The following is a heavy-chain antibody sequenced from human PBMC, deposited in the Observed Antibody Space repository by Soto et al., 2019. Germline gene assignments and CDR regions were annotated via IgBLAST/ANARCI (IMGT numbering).Heavy chain of an antibody. J-gene: IGHJ4*02. CDR3: ARDRSGSYLFDY. Sequence: SETLSLTCTVSGGSISSYYWSWIRQPPGKGLEWIGYIYYSGSTNYNPSLKSRVTISVDTSKNQFSLKLSSVTAADTAVYYCARDRSGSYLFDYWGQGTLVTVSS. V-gene: IGHV4-59*01. CDR1: GGSISSYY. D-gene: IGHD1-26*01. CDR2: IYYSGST.